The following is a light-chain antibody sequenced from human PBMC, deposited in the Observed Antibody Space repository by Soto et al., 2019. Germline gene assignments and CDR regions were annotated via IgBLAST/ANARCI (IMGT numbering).Light chain of an antibody. J-gene: IGKJ1*01. Sequence: EIVMTQSPATLSVSPGERATLSCRASQSISSNLAWYQQKPGQAPRLLIYGASTRATGIPARFSGSGSGTEFILTISSLQSEDFAVYYCHQYNNWPRTFGQGTKVKVK. V-gene: IGKV3-15*01. CDR2: GAS. CDR1: QSISSN. CDR3: HQYNNWPRT.